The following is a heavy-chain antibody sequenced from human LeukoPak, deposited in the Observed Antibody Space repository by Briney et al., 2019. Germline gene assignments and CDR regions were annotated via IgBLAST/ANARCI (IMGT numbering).Heavy chain of an antibody. V-gene: IGHV3-23*01. CDR3: AKDQYCSGGSCSSRFDY. D-gene: IGHD2-15*01. Sequence: SGGSLRLSCAASGFTFSSYVMTWVRQAPGKGLEWVSVIRGSGDPTYYADSVKGRFTISRDNSKSTLYLQMNSLRAEDTAVYYCAKDQYCSGGSCSSRFDYWGQGTLVTVSS. CDR2: IRGSGDPT. J-gene: IGHJ4*02. CDR1: GFTFSSYV.